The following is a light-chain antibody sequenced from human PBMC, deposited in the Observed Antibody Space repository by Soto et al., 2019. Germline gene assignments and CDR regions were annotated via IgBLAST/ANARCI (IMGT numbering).Light chain of an antibody. CDR1: QAISNY. J-gene: IGKJ1*01. CDR3: QKYNTARWT. Sequence: DIQMTQSPSSLSASFGDRVTITCRASQAISNYLAWYQQKAGRVPELLIYATSTLQSGVPSRFSGSGSGTDFTLTISSLQPEDVATYYCQKYNTARWTFGQGTKVDIK. CDR2: ATS. V-gene: IGKV1-27*01.